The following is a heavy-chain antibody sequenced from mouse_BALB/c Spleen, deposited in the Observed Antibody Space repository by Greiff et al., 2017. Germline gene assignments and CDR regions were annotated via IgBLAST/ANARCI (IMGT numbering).Heavy chain of an antibody. CDR1: GFSLTGYG. Sequence: QVQLKESGPGLVAPSQSLSITCTVSGFSLTGYGVNWVRQPPGKGLEWLGMIWGDGSTDYNSALKSRLSISKDNSKSQVFLKMNSLQTDDTARYYCAREGLPGYFDVWGAGTTVTVSS. D-gene: IGHD5-5*01. J-gene: IGHJ1*01. CDR2: IWGDGST. V-gene: IGHV2-6-7*01. CDR3: AREGLPGYFDV.